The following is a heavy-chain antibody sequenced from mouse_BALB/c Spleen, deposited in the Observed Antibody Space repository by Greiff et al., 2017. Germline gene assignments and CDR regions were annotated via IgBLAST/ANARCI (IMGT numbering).Heavy chain of an antibody. CDR2: IYPGDGDT. CDR1: GYAFSSYW. V-gene: IGHV1-80*01. D-gene: IGHD2-14*01. Sequence: QVQLQQSGAELVRPGSSVKISCKASGYAFSSYWMNWVKQRPGQGLEWIGQIYPGDGDTNYNGKFKGKATLTADKSSSTAYMQLSSLTSEDSAVYFCARSGYRYDGGAYWGQGTLVTVSA. J-gene: IGHJ3*01. CDR3: ARSGYRYDGGAY.